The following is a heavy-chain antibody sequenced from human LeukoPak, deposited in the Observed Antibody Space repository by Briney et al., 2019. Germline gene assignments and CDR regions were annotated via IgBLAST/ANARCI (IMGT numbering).Heavy chain of an antibody. CDR1: GFTFSSYE. D-gene: IGHD3-9*01. CDR3: ARVFGLSQIF. CDR2: ISSSGSTI. J-gene: IGHJ4*02. Sequence: PGGSLRLSCAASGFTFSSYEMNWVRQAPGKGLEWVSYISSSGSTIYYADSVKGRFTISRDNAKNSLYLQMNSLRAEDTAVYYCARVFGLSQIFWGQGTLVTVSS. V-gene: IGHV3-48*03.